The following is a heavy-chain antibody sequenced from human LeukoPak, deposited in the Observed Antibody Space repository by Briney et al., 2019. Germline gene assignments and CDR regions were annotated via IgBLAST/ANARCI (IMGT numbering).Heavy chain of an antibody. Sequence: SGTLSLTCAVSGGSISSSNWWSWVRQPPGKGLEWIGEIYHSGSTNYNPSLKSRVTISVDKSKNQFSLKLSSVTAADTAVYYCARDPKRLGSYSDSGYWGQGTLVTVSS. D-gene: IGHD1-26*01. CDR3: ARDPKRLGSYSDSGY. CDR2: IYHSGST. V-gene: IGHV4-4*02. CDR1: GGSISSSNW. J-gene: IGHJ4*02.